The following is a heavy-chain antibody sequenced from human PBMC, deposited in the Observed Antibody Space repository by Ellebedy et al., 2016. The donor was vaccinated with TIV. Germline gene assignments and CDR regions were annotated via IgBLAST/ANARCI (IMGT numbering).Heavy chain of an antibody. Sequence: GGSLRLSXAASGFTFSNYAMHWVRQAPGKGLEWVALISYDGSKRYYTDSVKGRFTISRDNSKNTLYLQMNSLRAEDTAVYYCARDPPSIITRTWAWGQGTLVTVSS. J-gene: IGHJ4*02. V-gene: IGHV3-30*14. CDR2: ISYDGSKR. CDR3: ARDPPSIITRTWA. CDR1: GFTFSNYA. D-gene: IGHD3-22*01.